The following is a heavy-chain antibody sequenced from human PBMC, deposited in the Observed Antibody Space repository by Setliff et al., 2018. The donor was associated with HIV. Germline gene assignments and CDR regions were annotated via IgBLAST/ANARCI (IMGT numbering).Heavy chain of an antibody. D-gene: IGHD3-22*01. CDR3: ARGRNYDSSGYGDYYYYMDV. V-gene: IGHV1-69*13. Sequence: ASVKVSCKASGYTFTNYDINWVRQAPGQGLEWMGGIIPIFGTTHYAQKFQGRVTVTADESTSTAYMQLSSLRSDDTAVYYCARGRNYDSSGYGDYYYYMDVWGKGTTVTVSS. J-gene: IGHJ6*03. CDR1: GYTFTNYD. CDR2: IIPIFGTT.